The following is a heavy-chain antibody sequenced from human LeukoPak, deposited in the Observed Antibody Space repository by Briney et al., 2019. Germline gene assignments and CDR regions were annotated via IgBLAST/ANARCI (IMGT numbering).Heavy chain of an antibody. CDR2: ISSSSSYI. CDR1: GFTFSSYS. V-gene: IGHV3-21*01. D-gene: IGHD2-2*03. CDR3: ARGDGYCSSASCSGN. Sequence: GGSLRLSCAASGFTFSSYSMNWVRQAPGKGLEWVSSISSSSSYIYYADSVKGRFTISRDNAKNSLYLQMNSLRPEDTAVYYCARGDGYCSSASCSGNWGQGTLVTVSS. J-gene: IGHJ4*02.